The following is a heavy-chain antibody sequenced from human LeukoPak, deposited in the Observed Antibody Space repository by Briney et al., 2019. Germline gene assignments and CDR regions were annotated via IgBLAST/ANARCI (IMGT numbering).Heavy chain of an antibody. J-gene: IGHJ4*02. V-gene: IGHV4-34*01. Sequence: SETLSLTCAVYGGSFSGYYWSWIRQPPGKGLEWIGEINHSGSTDDNPSLKSRVTISVDTSKNQFSLKLSSVTAADTAVYYCARVEYSGYDGFDYWGQGTLVTVSS. D-gene: IGHD5-12*01. CDR1: GGSFSGYY. CDR3: ARVEYSGYDGFDY. CDR2: INHSGST.